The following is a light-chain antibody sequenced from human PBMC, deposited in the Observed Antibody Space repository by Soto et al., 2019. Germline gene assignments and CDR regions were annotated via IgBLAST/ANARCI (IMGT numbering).Light chain of an antibody. V-gene: IGKV3-20*01. CDR3: QQYGISPVT. CDR2: GAS. Sequence: EIVSTQSPGTLSLSPGERATLSCRASQSVSSSYLAWYQQKPGQAPRLLISGASSRVTGIPDRFSGSGSGTDFTLTISRLEPEDFALYYCQQYGISPVTFGQGTRLEIK. CDR1: QSVSSSY. J-gene: IGKJ5*01.